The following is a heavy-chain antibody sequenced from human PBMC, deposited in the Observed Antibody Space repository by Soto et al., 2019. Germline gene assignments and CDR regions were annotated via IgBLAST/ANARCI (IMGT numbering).Heavy chain of an antibody. CDR1: GGSISSYY. CDR2: IYYSGST. Sequence: SETLSLTCTVSGGSISSYYWSWIRQPPGKGLEWIGYIYYSGSTNYNPSLKSRVTISVDTSKNQFSLKLSSVTAADTAVYYCARGRAAAGLYYFDYWGQGTLVTAPQ. J-gene: IGHJ4*02. D-gene: IGHD6-13*01. V-gene: IGHV4-59*01. CDR3: ARGRAAAGLYYFDY.